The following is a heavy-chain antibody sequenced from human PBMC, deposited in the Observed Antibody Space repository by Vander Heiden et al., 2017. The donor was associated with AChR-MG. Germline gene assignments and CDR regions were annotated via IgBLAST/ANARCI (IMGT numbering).Heavy chain of an antibody. CDR3: AREALYSSSWYKWGNWFDP. D-gene: IGHD6-13*01. V-gene: IGHV4-31*03. CDR2: IYYSGST. CDR1: GGSISSGGYY. Sequence: QVQLQESGPGLVKPSQTLSLTCTVSGGSISSGGYYWSWIRQHPGKGLEWIGYIYYSGSTYYNPSLKSRVTISVDTSKNQFSLKLSSVTAADTAVYYCAREALYSSSWYKWGNWFDPWGQGTLVTVSS. J-gene: IGHJ5*02.